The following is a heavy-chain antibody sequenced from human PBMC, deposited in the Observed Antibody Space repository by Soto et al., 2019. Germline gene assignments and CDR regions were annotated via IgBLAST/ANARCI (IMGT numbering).Heavy chain of an antibody. J-gene: IGHJ4*02. CDR2: IYYSGSA. D-gene: IGHD6-19*01. CDR3: ARAGYGISGGYYFDY. V-gene: IGHV4-61*01. Sequence: QVQLQESGPGLVTPSETLSLSCTVSGGSISSGNYYWSWIRQAPRKGLEWIGYIYYSGSADYTPSLQSRVTISVDASKNQFAVKLNCVTAADTAVYYCARAGYGISGGYYFDYGCQGTLVTVSS. CDR1: GGSISSGNYY.